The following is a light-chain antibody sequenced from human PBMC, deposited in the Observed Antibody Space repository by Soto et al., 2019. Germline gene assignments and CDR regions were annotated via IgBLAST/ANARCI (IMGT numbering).Light chain of an antibody. CDR2: DVS. J-gene: IGLJ2*01. V-gene: IGLV2-14*01. CDR1: ISDVGAYNY. Sequence: QSALTQPASVSGSPGQSITSSCTGTISDVGAYNYVSWYQQHPGTAPKLMVYDVSNRPSGVSYRFSGSKSGNTASLTISGLQAEDEADYYCSSYTGSSTVIFGGGTKVTVL. CDR3: SSYTGSSTVI.